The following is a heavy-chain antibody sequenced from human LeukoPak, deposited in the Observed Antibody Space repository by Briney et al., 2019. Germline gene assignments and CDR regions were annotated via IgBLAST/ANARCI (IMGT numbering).Heavy chain of an antibody. J-gene: IGHJ4*02. D-gene: IGHD3-22*01. V-gene: IGHV4-30-2*01. CDR3: ARGHYYDSSGSFDY. Sequence: SETLSLTCTVSGGSISSGGYYWSWIRQPPGKGLEWIGYIYHSGSTYYNPSLKSRVTISVDRSKNQFSLKLSSVTAADTVVYYCARGHYYDSSGSFDYWGQGTLVTVSS. CDR2: IYHSGST. CDR1: GGSISSGGYY.